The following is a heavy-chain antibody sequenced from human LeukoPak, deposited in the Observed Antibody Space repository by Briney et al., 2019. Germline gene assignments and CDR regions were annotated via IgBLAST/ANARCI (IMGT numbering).Heavy chain of an antibody. CDR1: GGSLTNYY. CDR3: ARLNYRGGEALHFDY. CDR2: IHSDGTT. J-gene: IGHJ4*02. D-gene: IGHD3-16*01. Sequence: KPSQTLSLTWSVSGGSLTNYYWGWVRQPPGKGLEYIGYIHSDGTTNYNPSLKSRVTVSLDTSRTHFSLRLSFVTAADTAVYFCARLNYRGGEALHFDYWGQGTLVAVSS. V-gene: IGHV4-4*09.